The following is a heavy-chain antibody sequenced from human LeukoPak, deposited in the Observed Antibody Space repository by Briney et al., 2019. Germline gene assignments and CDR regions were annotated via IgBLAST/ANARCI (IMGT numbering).Heavy chain of an antibody. CDR1: GFTFTSYS. CDR2: ISNRGDYI. J-gene: IGHJ4*02. D-gene: IGHD3-22*01. Sequence: GGSLRLSCSASGFTFTSYSMNWVRQAPGKGLEWVSSISNRGDYIYYADSVKGRFTISRDNAKNSLYLQMNSLRAEDTAVYYCARDLNLYDSSPYFDYWGQGTLVTVSS. V-gene: IGHV3-21*01. CDR3: ARDLNLYDSSPYFDY.